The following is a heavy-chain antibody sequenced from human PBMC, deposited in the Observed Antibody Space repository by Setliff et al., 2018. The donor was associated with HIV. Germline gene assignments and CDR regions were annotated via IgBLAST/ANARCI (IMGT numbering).Heavy chain of an antibody. Sequence: TFSTHAMSWVRQAPGKGLEWVSVAGGSGANTFYADSVKGRFTISRDNSKNTLYLQMNRLRVEDTAVYYCAKDGISGGAYPPYYFDYWGHGTLVTVSS. V-gene: IGHV3-23*01. J-gene: IGHJ4*01. D-gene: IGHD2-15*01. CDR3: AKDGISGGAYPPYYFDY. CDR2: AGGSGANT. CDR1: TFSTHA.